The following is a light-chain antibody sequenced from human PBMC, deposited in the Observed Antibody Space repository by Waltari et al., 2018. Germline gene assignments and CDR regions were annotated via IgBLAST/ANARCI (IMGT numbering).Light chain of an antibody. CDR2: DVT. CDR1: SSDVGGYNY. V-gene: IGLV2-11*01. Sequence: QSALTQPRSVSGSPGQSVTISCTGTSSDVGGYNYFSWYQHHPGKAPKRIIYDVTKRPSGVPDRFSASKSDNTASLTISGLQAEDEADYYCCSYAGSITFWVFGGGTKLTVL. J-gene: IGLJ3*02. CDR3: CSYAGSITFWV.